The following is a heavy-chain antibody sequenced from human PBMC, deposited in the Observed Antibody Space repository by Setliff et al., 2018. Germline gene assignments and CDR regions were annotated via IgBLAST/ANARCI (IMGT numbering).Heavy chain of an antibody. CDR2: IYHSGST. D-gene: IGHD6-13*01. CDR1: GYSISSGYY. J-gene: IGHJ4*02. CDR3: ARLDSSSRVDY. V-gene: IGHV4-38-2*02. Sequence: SETLSLTCTVSGYSISSGYYWGWIRQPLGKGLEWIGSIYHSGSTYYNPSLKSRVTISVDTSKNQFSLKLSSVTAADTAVYYCARLDSSSRVDYWGQGTLVTVSS.